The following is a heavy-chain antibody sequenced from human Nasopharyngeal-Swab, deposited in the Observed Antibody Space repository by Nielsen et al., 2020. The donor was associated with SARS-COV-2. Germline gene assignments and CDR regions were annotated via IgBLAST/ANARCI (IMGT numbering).Heavy chain of an antibody. Sequence: GESLKISCAASGFTFSSYSMNWVRQAPGKGLEWVSSISSSSSYICYADSVKGRFTISRDNAKNSLYLQMNSLRAEDTAVYYCARGAPYSSSSGDFDYWGQGTLVTVSS. CDR1: GFTFSSYS. J-gene: IGHJ4*02. V-gene: IGHV3-21*01. CDR2: ISSSSSYI. D-gene: IGHD6-6*01. CDR3: ARGAPYSSSSGDFDY.